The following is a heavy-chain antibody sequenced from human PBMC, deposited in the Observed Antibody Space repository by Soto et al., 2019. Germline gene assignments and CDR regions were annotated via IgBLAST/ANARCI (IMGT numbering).Heavy chain of an antibody. Sequence: SETLSLSCAVSGGSISSGNWWSWVRQSPGKELEWIGEIYHSGITNYNPSLKSRVTISVDNSENQLSLSLNSVTAADTAVYYCARNVRYYIDYWGQGTLVTVSS. V-gene: IGHV4-4*02. CDR1: GGSISSGNW. CDR3: ARNVRYYIDY. J-gene: IGHJ4*02. CDR2: IYHSGIT.